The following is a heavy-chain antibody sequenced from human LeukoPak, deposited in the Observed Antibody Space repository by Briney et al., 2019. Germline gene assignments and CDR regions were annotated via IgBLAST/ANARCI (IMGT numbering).Heavy chain of an antibody. CDR2: INSDGSST. D-gene: IGHD3-3*01. Sequence: PGGSLRLSCAASGFTFSSYWMHWVRQAPGKGLVWVSRINSDGSSTSYADSVKGRFTISRDNAKNTLYLQMNSLRAEDTAVYYCARARPFLECHDFGGQGTLVTVSS. CDR1: GFTFSSYW. V-gene: IGHV3-74*01. CDR3: ARARPFLECHDF. J-gene: IGHJ4*02.